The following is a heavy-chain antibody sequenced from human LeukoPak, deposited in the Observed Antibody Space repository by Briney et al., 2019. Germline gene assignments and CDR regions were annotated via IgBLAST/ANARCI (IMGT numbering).Heavy chain of an antibody. CDR1: GFTFSSYA. D-gene: IGHD3-10*01. V-gene: IGHV3-23*01. J-gene: IGHJ4*02. CDR3: AKDGYGSGSYSYYFDY. CDR2: ISGSGGST. Sequence: GGSLRLSCAASGFTFSSYAMSWVRQAPGKGLEWVSAISGSGGSTYYADSVKGRFTISRDNSKNTLYLQMNSLRAEDTAVYYCAKDGYGSGSYSYYFDYWGQGTLVTVSS.